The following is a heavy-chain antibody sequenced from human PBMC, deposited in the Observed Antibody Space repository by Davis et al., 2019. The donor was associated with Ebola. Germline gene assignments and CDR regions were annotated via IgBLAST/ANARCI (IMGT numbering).Heavy chain of an antibody. V-gene: IGHV5-51*01. CDR3: ARQRIAAAGTSCYFDY. CDR2: IYPGDSDT. J-gene: IGHJ4*02. CDR1: GYSFTSYW. Sequence: GESLKISCKGSGYSFTSYWIGWVRQMPGKGLEWMGIIYPGDSDTRYSPSFQGQVTISADKSISTAYLQWSSLKASDTAMYYCARQRIAAAGTSCYFDYWGQGTLVTVSS. D-gene: IGHD6-13*01.